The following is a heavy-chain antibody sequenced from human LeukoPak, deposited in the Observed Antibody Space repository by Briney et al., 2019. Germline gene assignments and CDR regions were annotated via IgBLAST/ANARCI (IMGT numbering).Heavy chain of an antibody. D-gene: IGHD3-10*01. J-gene: IGHJ5*02. Sequence: SETLSLTRAVSGGSISSYYWSWIRQPAGKGLEWIGRIYTSGSTNYNPSLKSRVTMSVDTSKNQFSLKLSSVTAADTAVYYCAREGADSITMVRGVILTKNWFDPWGQGTLVTVSS. CDR1: GGSISSYY. CDR3: AREGADSITMVRGVILTKNWFDP. CDR2: IYTSGST. V-gene: IGHV4-4*07.